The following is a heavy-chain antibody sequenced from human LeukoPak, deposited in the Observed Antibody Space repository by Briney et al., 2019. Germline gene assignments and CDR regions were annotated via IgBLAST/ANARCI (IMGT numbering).Heavy chain of an antibody. J-gene: IGHJ4*02. D-gene: IGHD6-13*01. CDR3: ARERGIAARTNIDY. V-gene: IGHV4-39*07. Sequence: SETLSLTCTVSGGSISSSSYYWGWIRQPPGKGLEWIGSIYYSGSTYYNPSLKSRVTISVDTSKNQFSLKLSSVTAADTAAYYCARERGIAARTNIDYWGQGTLVTVSS. CDR2: IYYSGST. CDR1: GGSISSSSYY.